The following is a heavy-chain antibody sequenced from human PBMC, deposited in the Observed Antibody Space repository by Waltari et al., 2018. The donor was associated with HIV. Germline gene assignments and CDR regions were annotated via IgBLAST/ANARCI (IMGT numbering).Heavy chain of an antibody. CDR1: GYTFTSYG. CDR3: ARGLQSSIAARYYYYYGMDV. CDR2: ISAYNGNT. Sequence: QVQLVQSGAEVKKPGASVKVSCKASGYTFTSYGISWVRQAPGQGLEWMGWISAYNGNTNDAQKIQGRVTMTTDTSTSTAYMELRSLRSDDTAVYYCARGLQSSIAARYYYYYGMDVWGQGTTVTVSS. V-gene: IGHV1-18*01. J-gene: IGHJ6*02. D-gene: IGHD6-6*01.